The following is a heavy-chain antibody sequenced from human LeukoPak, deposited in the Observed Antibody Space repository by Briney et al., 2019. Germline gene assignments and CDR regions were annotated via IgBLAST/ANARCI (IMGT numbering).Heavy chain of an antibody. J-gene: IGHJ4*02. V-gene: IGHV4-34*01. Sequence: SETLSLTCAVYGGSFSGYYWGWIRQPPGKGLEWIGEINHSGSTNYNPSLKSRVTISVDTSKNQFSLKLSSVTAADTAVYYCARVSLRRGLDYWGQGTLVTVSS. CDR3: ARVSLRRGLDY. D-gene: IGHD3-10*01. CDR2: INHSGST. CDR1: GGSFSGYY.